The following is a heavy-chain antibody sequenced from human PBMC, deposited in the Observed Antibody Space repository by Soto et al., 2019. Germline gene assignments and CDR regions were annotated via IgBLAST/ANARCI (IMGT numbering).Heavy chain of an antibody. CDR3: ARDLDPTGSWFDP. V-gene: IGHV4-59*01. J-gene: IGHJ5*02. Sequence: SETLSLTCTVSGGSISSYYWSLIRQPPGKGLEWIGYIYYSGSTNYNPSLKSRVTISVDTSKNQFSLKLSSVTAADTAVYYCARDLDPTGSWFDPWGQGTLVTVSS. CDR1: GGSISSYY. D-gene: IGHD3-10*01. CDR2: IYYSGST.